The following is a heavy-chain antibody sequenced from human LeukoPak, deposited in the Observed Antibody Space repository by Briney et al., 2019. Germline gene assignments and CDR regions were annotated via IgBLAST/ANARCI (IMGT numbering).Heavy chain of an antibody. Sequence: ASVKVSCKASGYTFTSYAMNWVRQAPGQGLEWMGWINTNTGNPTYAQGFTGRFVFSLDTSVSTACLQISSLKAEDTAVYYCAREIHDYGDYIRFDPWGQGTLVTVSS. V-gene: IGHV7-4-1*02. D-gene: IGHD4-17*01. CDR1: GYTFTSYA. CDR2: INTNTGNP. CDR3: AREIHDYGDYIRFDP. J-gene: IGHJ5*02.